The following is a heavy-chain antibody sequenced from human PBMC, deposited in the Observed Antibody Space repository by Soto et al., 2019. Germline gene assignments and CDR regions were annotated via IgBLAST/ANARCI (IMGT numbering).Heavy chain of an antibody. CDR2: ISYSGST. CDR3: ARSAQWDGFDP. Sequence: QVQLQESGPGLVRPSQTLSLTCTVSAGSINTINYYWSWIRQHPEKGLEWIGYISYSGSTFYHSSLKSRVTISLDTSKKQFSLTLTSVTAADTAVYYCARSAQWDGFDPWGQGTMVTVSS. V-gene: IGHV4-31*03. CDR1: AGSINTINYY. J-gene: IGHJ3*01. D-gene: IGHD2-8*01.